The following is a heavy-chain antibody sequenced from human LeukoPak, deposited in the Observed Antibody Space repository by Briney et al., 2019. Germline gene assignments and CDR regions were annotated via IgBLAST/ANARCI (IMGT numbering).Heavy chain of an antibody. J-gene: IGHJ4*02. CDR2: INPNSGGT. Sequence: ASVKVSCKASGFIFTGYYMHWVRQAPGQGLEWMGWINPNSGGTNYAQKLQGRVTMTTDTSTSTAYMELRSLRSDDTAVYYCARDLQIYGDYETAVDYWGQGTLVTVSS. V-gene: IGHV1-2*02. D-gene: IGHD4-17*01. CDR1: GFIFTGYY. CDR3: ARDLQIYGDYETAVDY.